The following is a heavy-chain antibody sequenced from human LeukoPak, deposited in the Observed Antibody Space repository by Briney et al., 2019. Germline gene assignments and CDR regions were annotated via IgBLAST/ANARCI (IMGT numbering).Heavy chain of an antibody. CDR3: AKDGAVDTAMGFDY. J-gene: IGHJ4*02. V-gene: IGHV3-23*01. Sequence: PGGSLRLFCAASGFTFSSYAMSWVRQAPGKGLEWVSAISGSGGSTYYADSVKGRFTISRDNSKNTLYLQMNSLRAEDTAVYYCAKDGAVDTAMGFDYWGQGTLVTVSS. CDR1: GFTFSSYA. D-gene: IGHD5-18*01. CDR2: ISGSGGST.